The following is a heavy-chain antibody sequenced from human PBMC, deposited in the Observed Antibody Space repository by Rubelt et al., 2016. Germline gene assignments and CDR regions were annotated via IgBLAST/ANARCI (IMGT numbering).Heavy chain of an antibody. D-gene: IGHD2-15*01. Sequence: QVQLVQSGAEVKKPGASVKVSCKASGYTFTDYFLHWVRQAPGQGPEWVGRINPNSGATNYAQAFQGRVTMTRDTSTSTADMELSRLISYYTAVYYGSCRCTSVVYYVMSVWGQGPSVTVSS. CDR1: GYTFTDYF. V-gene: IGHV1-2*06. CDR2: INPNSGAT. CDR3: SCRCTSVVYYVMSV. J-gene: IGHJ6*02.